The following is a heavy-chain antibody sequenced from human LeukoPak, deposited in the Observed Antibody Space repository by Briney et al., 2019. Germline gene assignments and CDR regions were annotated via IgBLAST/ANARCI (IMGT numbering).Heavy chain of an antibody. D-gene: IGHD5-18*01. CDR3: AKPLSGYSYSLTRPFDY. J-gene: IGHJ4*02. CDR2: ISGSGGST. Sequence: GGSLRLSCAASGFTFSSYAMSWVRQAPGEGLEWVSAISGSGGSTYYADSVKGRFTISRDNSKNTLYLQMNSLRAEDTAVYYCAKPLSGYSYSLTRPFDYWGQGTLVTVSS. V-gene: IGHV3-23*01. CDR1: GFTFSSYA.